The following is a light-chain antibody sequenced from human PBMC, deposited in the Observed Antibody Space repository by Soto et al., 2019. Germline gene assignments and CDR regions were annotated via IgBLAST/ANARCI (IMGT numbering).Light chain of an antibody. J-gene: IGLJ1*01. V-gene: IGLV2-8*01. Sequence: QSVLTQPPSASGFPGQSVTISCTGTSSDVGYYDYVSWYQQHPGKAPKLVIYEVTKRPSGVPDRVSASKSGNTASLTVSGLRAEEDAYYYCTSYTGLNNFVFGSGTKLTVL. CDR1: SSDVGYYDY. CDR2: EVT. CDR3: TSYTGLNNFV.